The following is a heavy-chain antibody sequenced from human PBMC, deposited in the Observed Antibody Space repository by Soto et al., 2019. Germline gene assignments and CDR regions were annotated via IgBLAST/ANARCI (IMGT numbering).Heavy chain of an antibody. CDR3: AGRGKVLFDL. D-gene: IGHD1-26*01. Sequence: QVQLVQSGAEVKKPGSSVKVSCKASGGTFSSYAISWVRQAPGQGLEWMGGIIPIFGTANYAQKFQARVTFTAGDSRSAAYMELSSLRSEDAAVYYFAGRGKVLFDLWGRGALVTVSS. CDR2: IIPIFGTA. V-gene: IGHV1-69*12. J-gene: IGHJ2*01. CDR1: GGTFSSYA.